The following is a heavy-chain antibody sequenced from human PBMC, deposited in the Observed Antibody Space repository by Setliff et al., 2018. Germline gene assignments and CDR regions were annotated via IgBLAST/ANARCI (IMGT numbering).Heavy chain of an antibody. CDR2: INPSGGST. J-gene: IGHJ4*02. V-gene: IGHV1-46*01. CDR1: GYTFTSYY. CDR3: VREFSGGWFDY. Sequence: ASVKVSCKASGYTFTSYYMHWVRQAPGQGLGWMGIINPSGGSTSYAQRFQDRVTMTRDTSTNTVYMELSSLRSEDTAVYYCVREFSGGWFDYWGQGTLVTVSS. D-gene: IGHD6-19*01.